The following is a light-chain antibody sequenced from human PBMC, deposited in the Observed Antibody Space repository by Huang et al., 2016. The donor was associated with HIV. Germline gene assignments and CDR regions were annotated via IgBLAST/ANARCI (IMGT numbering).Light chain of an antibody. J-gene: IGKJ3*01. Sequence: DIVLTQSPATLSLSPGERATLSCRASQSVGGYLAWYQQKPGQAPRLLIYDASNRATGSPARFSGSGSGTDFTLNISSLEPEDFAVYYCQQRTNWPPGFTFGPGTKVDIK. V-gene: IGKV3-11*01. CDR2: DAS. CDR1: QSVGGY. CDR3: QQRTNWPPGFT.